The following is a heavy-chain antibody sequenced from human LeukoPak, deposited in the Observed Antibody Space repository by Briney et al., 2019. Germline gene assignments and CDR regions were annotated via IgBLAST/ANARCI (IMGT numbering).Heavy chain of an antibody. J-gene: IGHJ4*02. Sequence: SVKVSCKASGGTFSSYAISWVRQAPGQGLEWMGRIIPILGTANYAQKFQGRVTITADKSTSTAYMELSSLRSEDTAVYYCARSAPGVVGYFDYWGQGTLVTVSS. CDR3: ARSAPGVVGYFDY. V-gene: IGHV1-69*04. D-gene: IGHD3-3*01. CDR1: GGTFSSYA. CDR2: IIPILGTA.